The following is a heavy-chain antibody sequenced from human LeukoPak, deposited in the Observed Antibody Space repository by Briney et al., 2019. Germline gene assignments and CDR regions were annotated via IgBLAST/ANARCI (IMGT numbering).Heavy chain of an antibody. D-gene: IGHD6-6*01. CDR3: ASSIAARPEYYFDY. V-gene: IGHV3-21*01. Sequence: PGGSLRLSCAASGFTFSSYSMNWIRQAPGKGLEWVSSISSSSSYIYYADSVKGRFTISRDNAKNSLYLQMNSLRAEDTAVYYCASSIAARPEYYFDYWGQGTLVTVSS. J-gene: IGHJ4*02. CDR1: GFTFSSYS. CDR2: ISSSSSYI.